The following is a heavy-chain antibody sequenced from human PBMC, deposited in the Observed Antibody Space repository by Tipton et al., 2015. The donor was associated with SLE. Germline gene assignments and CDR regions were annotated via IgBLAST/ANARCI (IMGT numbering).Heavy chain of an antibody. CDR1: GVSISRGSYF. V-gene: IGHV4-61*09. Sequence: TLSLTCSVSGVSISRGSYFWTWIRQPAGKGLEWVGHIFSTGITDYNPSLKSRVSISADTSKNQFSLNLDSMTAADTAVYYCAKDGQLVLYASYFDHWGQGTLVTVSS. J-gene: IGHJ4*02. D-gene: IGHD2-8*02. CDR2: IFSTGIT. CDR3: AKDGQLVLYASYFDH.